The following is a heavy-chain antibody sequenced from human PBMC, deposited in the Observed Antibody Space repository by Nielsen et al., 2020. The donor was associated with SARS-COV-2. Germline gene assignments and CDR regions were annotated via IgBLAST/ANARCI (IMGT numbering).Heavy chain of an antibody. Sequence: GGSLRLSCAASGFTFSSYSMNWVRQAPGKGLEWVSYISSSSSTIYYADSVKGRFTISRDNAKYSLYLQMNSLRDEDTAVYYCARDHYYDSSGLLDYWGQGTLVTVSS. V-gene: IGHV3-48*02. D-gene: IGHD3-22*01. CDR2: ISSSSSTI. J-gene: IGHJ4*02. CDR3: ARDHYYDSSGLLDY. CDR1: GFTFSSYS.